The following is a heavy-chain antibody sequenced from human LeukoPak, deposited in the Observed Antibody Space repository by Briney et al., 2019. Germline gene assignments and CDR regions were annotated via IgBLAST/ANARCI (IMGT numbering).Heavy chain of an antibody. J-gene: IGHJ4*02. D-gene: IGHD4-11*01. CDR2: IYYSGST. V-gene: IGHV4-31*03. CDR3: ARDDGYSADY. CDR1: GGSISGGGYY. Sequence: SETLSLTCTVSGGSISGGGYYWSWIRQHPGEGLEWIGYIYYSGSTYYNPSLKSRVTISIDRPKNQFSLQLTSVTAADTAVYYCARDDGYSADYWGPGTLVTVSS.